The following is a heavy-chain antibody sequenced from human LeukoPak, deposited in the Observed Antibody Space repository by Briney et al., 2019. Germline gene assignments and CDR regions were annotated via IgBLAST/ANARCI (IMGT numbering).Heavy chain of an antibody. Sequence: GGSLRLSCAASGFTFSSYEMNWVRQAPGKGLEWVSYISSSDSTIYYADSVKGRFTISRDNAKNSLYLQMNSLRAEDTAVYYCARVAINDYGDHFDYWGQGTLATVSS. CDR2: ISSSDSTI. CDR3: ARVAINDYGDHFDY. V-gene: IGHV3-48*03. J-gene: IGHJ4*02. CDR1: GFTFSSYE. D-gene: IGHD4-17*01.